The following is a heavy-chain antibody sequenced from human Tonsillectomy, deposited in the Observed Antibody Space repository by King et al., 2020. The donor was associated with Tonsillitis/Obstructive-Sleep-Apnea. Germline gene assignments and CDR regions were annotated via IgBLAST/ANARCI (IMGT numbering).Heavy chain of an antibody. CDR1: GFTFDDYA. CDR3: AKDLIIAVSGTPGDAFDI. CDR2: ISWNSGSI. Sequence: QLVQSGGGLVQPGRSLRLSCAASGFTFDDYAMYWVRHAPGKGLEWVSGISWNSGSIVYADSVKGRFTISRDNAKNFLYLQMNSLRAEDTALYYCAKDLIIAVSGTPGDAFDIWGQGTMVTVSS. J-gene: IGHJ3*02. D-gene: IGHD6-13*01. V-gene: IGHV3-9*01.